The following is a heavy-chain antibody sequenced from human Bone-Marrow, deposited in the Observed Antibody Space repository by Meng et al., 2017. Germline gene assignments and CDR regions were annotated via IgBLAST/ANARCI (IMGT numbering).Heavy chain of an antibody. CDR2: IYTGGSA. J-gene: IGHJ3*02. D-gene: IGHD5-18*01. Sequence: SETLSLTCTVSGCSISSGRYYWSWIRPPAGKGLEWIGRIYTGGSANYNPSHKSRVTISVDTSKNQFSLKLSSVTAADTAVYYCARGFTLGYSYVDVAFDIWGQGTMVTVSS. V-gene: IGHV4-61*02. CDR1: GCSISSGRYY. CDR3: ARGFTLGYSYVDVAFDI.